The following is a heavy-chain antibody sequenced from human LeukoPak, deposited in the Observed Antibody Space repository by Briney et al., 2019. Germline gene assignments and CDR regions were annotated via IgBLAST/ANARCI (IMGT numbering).Heavy chain of an antibody. Sequence: PGGSLRLSCAASGFTFSSYWMSWVRQAPGKGLEWVANIKQDGSEKYYVDSVKGRFTISRDNAKNSLYLQMNSLRAEDTAVYYCAKDPIRLGNEAEYFQHWGQGTLVTVSS. J-gene: IGHJ1*01. CDR2: IKQDGSEK. V-gene: IGHV3-7*01. CDR3: AKDPIRLGNEAEYFQH. CDR1: GFTFSSYW. D-gene: IGHD2-21*01.